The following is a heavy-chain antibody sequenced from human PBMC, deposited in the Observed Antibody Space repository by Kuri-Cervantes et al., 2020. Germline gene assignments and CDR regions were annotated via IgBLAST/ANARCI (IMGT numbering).Heavy chain of an antibody. CDR2: IKQDGSEK. Sequence: GESLKISCAASGFTFSSYWMSWVRQAPGKGLEWVANIKQDGSEKYYVDSVKGRFTISRDNAKNSLYLQMNSLRAEDTAVYYCARDLSYYDILTGYYPSYYYYGMDVWGQGTTVTVSS. D-gene: IGHD3-9*01. V-gene: IGHV3-7*01. J-gene: IGHJ6*02. CDR3: ARDLSYYDILTGYYPSYYYYGMDV. CDR1: GFTFSSYW.